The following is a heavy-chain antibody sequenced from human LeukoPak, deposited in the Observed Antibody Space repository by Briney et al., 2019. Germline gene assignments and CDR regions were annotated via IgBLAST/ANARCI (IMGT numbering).Heavy chain of an antibody. CDR2: IYTSGST. Sequence: SETLSLTRTVSGGSISSGSCYWSWIRQPAGKGLEWIGRIYTSGSTNYNPSLKSRVTILVDTSKNQFSLKLSSVTAADTAVYYCARVFENWGQGTLVTVSS. V-gene: IGHV4-61*02. CDR1: GGSISSGSCY. CDR3: ARVFEN. J-gene: IGHJ4*02.